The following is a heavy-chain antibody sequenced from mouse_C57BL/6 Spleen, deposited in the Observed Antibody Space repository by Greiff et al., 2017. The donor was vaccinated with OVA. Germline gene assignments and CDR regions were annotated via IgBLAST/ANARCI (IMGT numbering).Heavy chain of an antibody. J-gene: IGHJ2*01. CDR2: IYPGDGDT. V-gene: IGHV1-82*01. D-gene: IGHD2-3*01. CDR1: GYAFSSSW. CDR3: ARGESYDGPPDY. Sequence: VQLQQSGPELVKPGASVKISCKASGYAFSSSWMNWVKQRPGKGLEWIGRIYPGDGDTNYNGKFKGKATLTADKSSSTAYMQLSSLTSEDSAVYFCARGESYDGPPDYWGQGTTLTVSS.